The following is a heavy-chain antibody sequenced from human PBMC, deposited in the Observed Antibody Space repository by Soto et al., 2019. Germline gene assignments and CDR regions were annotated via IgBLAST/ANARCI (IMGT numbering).Heavy chain of an antibody. CDR1: GGSISMGGDY. Sequence: SETLSLACSVAGGSISMGGDYWNWNRQHPGKGLEWIGYIYYSGSTYYNPSLKSRVTISVDTSKNQFSLKLSSVTAAETAVYYCAREWAIYGSGSYRQETNWFDPWGHGTLVTVS. V-gene: IGHV4-31*03. CDR3: AREWAIYGSGSYRQETNWFDP. D-gene: IGHD3-10*01. J-gene: IGHJ5*02. CDR2: IYYSGST.